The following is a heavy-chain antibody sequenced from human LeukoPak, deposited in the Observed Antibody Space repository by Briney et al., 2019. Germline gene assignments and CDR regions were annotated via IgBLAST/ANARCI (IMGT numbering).Heavy chain of an antibody. V-gene: IGHV4-30-4*01. J-gene: IGHJ4*02. CDR1: GGSISSGDYY. CDR2: IYYSGST. D-gene: IGHD5-18*01. Sequence: PSQTLSLTCTVPGGSISSGDYYWSWIRQPPGRGLEWIGYIYYSGSTYYNPSLKSRVTISVDKSKNQFSLKLSSVTAADTAVYYCASGIQLLDYWGQGTLVTVSS. CDR3: ASGIQLLDY.